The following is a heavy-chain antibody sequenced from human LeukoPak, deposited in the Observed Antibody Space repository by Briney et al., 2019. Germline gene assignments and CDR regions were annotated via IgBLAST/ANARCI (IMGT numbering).Heavy chain of an antibody. CDR2: IYYSGST. CDR1: GGSISSSSYY. Sequence: SETLSLTCTVSGGSISSSSYYWGWIRQPPGKGLEWIGSIYYSGSTNYNPSLKSRVTISVDTSKNQFSLKLSSVTAADTAVYYCARVPSNLLAPDYWGQGTLVTVSS. CDR3: ARVPSNLLAPDY. D-gene: IGHD2-8*01. V-gene: IGHV4-39*07. J-gene: IGHJ4*02.